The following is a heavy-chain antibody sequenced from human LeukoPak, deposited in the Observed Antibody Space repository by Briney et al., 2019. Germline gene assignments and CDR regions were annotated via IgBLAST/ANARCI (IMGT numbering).Heavy chain of an antibody. CDR1: GYTFTSYD. J-gene: IGHJ4*02. D-gene: IGHD3-22*01. CDR3: ARGPDYYDSSGYYAPIDY. CDR2: MNPNSGNT. Sequence: ASVKVSCKASGYTFTSYDINWVRQAPGQGLEWMGWMNPNSGNTGYAQKFQGRVTMTRNTSISTAYMELSSLRSEDTAVYYCARGPDYYDSSGYYAPIDYWGQGTLVTVSS. V-gene: IGHV1-8*01.